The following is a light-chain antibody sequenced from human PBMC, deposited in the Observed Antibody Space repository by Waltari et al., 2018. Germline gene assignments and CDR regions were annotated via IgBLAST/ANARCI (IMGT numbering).Light chain of an antibody. CDR1: DSDVGGYEY. CDR2: DVT. V-gene: IGLV2-11*01. CDR3: CSYADNNIYV. Sequence: QSALTQPRSVSGSPGQSVTISCTGTDSDVGGYEYVSWYQHHPGKAPKLLIYDVTKRPSGFPDRFSGSKSGNTASLTISGLHGEDEADYYCCSYADNNIYVFGTGTNVAVL. J-gene: IGLJ1*01.